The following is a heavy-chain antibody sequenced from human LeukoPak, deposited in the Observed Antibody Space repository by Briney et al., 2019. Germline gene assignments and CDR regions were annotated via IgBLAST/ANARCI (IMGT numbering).Heavy chain of an antibody. CDR2: ISYDGSNK. Sequence: GGSLRLSCAASGFTFSSYGMHWVRQAPGKGLEWVAVISYDGSNKYYADSVKGRFTISRDNSKNTLYLQMNSLRAEDTAVYYCAKDRAMVRGVMVEWFDPWGQGTLVTVSS. CDR1: GFTFSSYG. V-gene: IGHV3-30*18. J-gene: IGHJ5*02. CDR3: AKDRAMVRGVMVEWFDP. D-gene: IGHD3-10*01.